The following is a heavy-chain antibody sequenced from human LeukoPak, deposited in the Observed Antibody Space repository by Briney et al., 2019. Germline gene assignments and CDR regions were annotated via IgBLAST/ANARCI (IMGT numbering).Heavy chain of an antibody. CDR2: INLDGSGE. CDR1: GFSFSNYW. Sequence: GGSLRLSCAASGFSFSNYWMSWVRQAPGKGLEWVANINLDGSGENYVDSVKGRFTISRDNAKNSLYLQMNSLRAEDTAVYHCVRGIVYWVQGTLVTVSS. J-gene: IGHJ4*02. CDR3: VRGIVY. V-gene: IGHV3-7*04.